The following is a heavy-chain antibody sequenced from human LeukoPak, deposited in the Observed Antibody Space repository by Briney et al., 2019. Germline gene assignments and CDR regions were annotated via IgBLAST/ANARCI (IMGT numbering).Heavy chain of an antibody. V-gene: IGHV3-21*01. CDR1: GFTFSSYS. J-gene: IGHJ5*02. CDR3: ARGVVVVPAAIRGVRFDP. D-gene: IGHD2-2*01. CDR2: ISSSSYI. Sequence: GGSLRLSCAASGFTFSSYSMNWVRQAPGKGLEWVSSISSSSYIYYADSVKGRFTISRDNAKNSLYLQMNSLRAEDTAVYYCARGVVVVPAAIRGVRFDPWGQGTLVTVSS.